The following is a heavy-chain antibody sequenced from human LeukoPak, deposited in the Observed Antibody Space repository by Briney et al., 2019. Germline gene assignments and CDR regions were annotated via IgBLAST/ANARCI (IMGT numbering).Heavy chain of an antibody. CDR2: ISSSSYI. CDR3: ARLEFSYGSGSYYNGGLDY. CDR1: GFTFSSYS. D-gene: IGHD3-10*01. Sequence: GGSLRLSCAASGFTFSSYSMNWVRQAPGKGLEWVSSISSSSYIYYADSVKGRFTISRDNAKNSLYLQMNSLRAEDTAVYYCARLEFSYGSGSYYNGGLDYWGQGTLVTVSS. J-gene: IGHJ4*02. V-gene: IGHV3-21*01.